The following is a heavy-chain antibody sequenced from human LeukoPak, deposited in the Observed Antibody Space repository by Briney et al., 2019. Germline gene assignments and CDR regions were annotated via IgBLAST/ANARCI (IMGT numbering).Heavy chain of an antibody. CDR1: GFTFSSYW. CDR2: IKQDGSEK. Sequence: GGSLRLSCAASGFTFSSYWMSWARQAPGKGLEWVATIKQDGSEKYYVGCVKGQLPISRDNAKDSLYLQRNSLRAEDRAVNSCARDPPYSSSWDHRAFDMWGQGTMVTVSS. V-gene: IGHV3-7*03. D-gene: IGHD6-13*01. J-gene: IGHJ3*02. CDR3: ARDPPYSSSWDHRAFDM.